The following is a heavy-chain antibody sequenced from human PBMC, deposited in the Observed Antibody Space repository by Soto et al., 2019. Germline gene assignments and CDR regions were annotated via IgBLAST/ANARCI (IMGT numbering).Heavy chain of an antibody. J-gene: IGHJ6*02. V-gene: IGHV4-39*01. CDR3: ARHYYYGSGSYQTYYYYGMDV. D-gene: IGHD3-10*01. CDR1: GGSISSSSYY. CDR2: IYYSGST. Sequence: PSETLSLTCTVSGGSISSSSYYWGWIRQPPGKGLEWIGSIYYSGSTYYNPSLKSRVTISVDTSKNQFPLKLSSVTAADTAVYYCARHYYYGSGSYQTYYYYGMDVWGQGTTVTVSS.